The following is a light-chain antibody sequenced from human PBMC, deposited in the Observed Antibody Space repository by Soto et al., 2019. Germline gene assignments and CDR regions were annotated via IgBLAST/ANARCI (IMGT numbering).Light chain of an antibody. V-gene: IGKV3-15*01. J-gene: IGKJ4*01. CDR1: QSVYSN. CDR3: QQYNSWPLT. CDR2: AAS. Sequence: IVRTQSPATLSVSPGERATLSCRASQSVYSNLAWYQQKPGQAPGLLIYAASTRATGIPARFSGSGSGTEFTLTISSLQSEDFAVYYCQQYNSWPLTFGGGTKVEIK.